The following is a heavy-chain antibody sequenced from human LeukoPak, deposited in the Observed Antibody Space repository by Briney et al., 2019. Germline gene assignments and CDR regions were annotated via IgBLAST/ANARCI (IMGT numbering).Heavy chain of an antibody. CDR3: ARVGSRRRNGYFDY. CDR1: GGSFSGYY. D-gene: IGHD2-15*01. V-gene: IGHV4-34*01. CDR2: INHSGST. J-gene: IGHJ4*02. Sequence: SETLSLTCAVYGGSFSGYYWSWIRQPPGKGLEGIGEINHSGSTNYNPSLKSRVTISVDTSKNQFSLKLSSVTAADTAVYYCARVGSRRRNGYFDYWGQGTLVTVSS.